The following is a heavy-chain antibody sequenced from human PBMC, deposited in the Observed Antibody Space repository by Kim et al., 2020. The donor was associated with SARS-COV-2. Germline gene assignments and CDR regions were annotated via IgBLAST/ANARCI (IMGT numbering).Heavy chain of an antibody. V-gene: IGHV3-15*01. D-gene: IGHD2-21*02. CDR1: GFTFINAW. Sequence: GGSLRLSCEASGFTFINAWMHWVRQAPGKGLEWVGRIKSKTAGGTTDYAVPVKGRFTISRDDSNITLYLQMNSLKTEDTDVYYCTTDGGDCGRDCFSAF. CDR3: TTDGGDCGRDCFSAF. J-gene: IGHJ3*01. CDR2: IKSKTAGGTT.